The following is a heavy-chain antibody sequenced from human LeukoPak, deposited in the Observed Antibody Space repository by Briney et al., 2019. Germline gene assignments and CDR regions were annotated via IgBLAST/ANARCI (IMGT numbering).Heavy chain of an antibody. V-gene: IGHV3-30*02. D-gene: IGHD4-23*01. CDR1: GFTFSSYG. CDR2: IRYDGSNK. J-gene: IGHJ6*03. Sequence: GGSLRLSCAASGFTFSSYGMHWVRQAPGKGLEWVAFIRYDGSNKYYADPVKGRFTISRDNSKNTLYLQMNSLRAEDTAVYYCAKDWVVTPRVYYYYYMDVWGKGTTVTVSS. CDR3: AKDWVVTPRVYYYYYMDV.